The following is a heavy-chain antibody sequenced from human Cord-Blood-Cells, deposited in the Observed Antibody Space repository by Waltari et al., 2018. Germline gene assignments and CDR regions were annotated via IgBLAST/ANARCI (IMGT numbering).Heavy chain of an antibody. CDR1: GGSISSSSYY. CDR3: ARQPGYDFWSGYYRAFDI. V-gene: IGHV4-39*01. Sequence: QLQLQESGPGLVKPSETLSLTCTVSGGSISSSSYYWGWLRQPPGKGLEWIGSIYYSGSTYYNPSLKSRVTISVDTSKNQFSLKLSSVTAADTAVYYCARQPGYDFWSGYYRAFDIWGQGTMVTVSS. J-gene: IGHJ3*02. D-gene: IGHD3-3*01. CDR2: IYYSGST.